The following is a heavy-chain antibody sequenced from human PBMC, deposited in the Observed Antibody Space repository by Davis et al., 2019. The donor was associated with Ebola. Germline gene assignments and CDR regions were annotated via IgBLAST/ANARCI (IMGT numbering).Heavy chain of an antibody. CDR2: IKQDGSEK. D-gene: IGHD2-15*01. V-gene: IGHV3-7*03. Sequence: GASLKISCAASGITFSNYWMSWVRQAPGTGLEWVANIKQDGSEKYYVDSVKGRFTISRDNAKNSLYLQMNSLRAEDTAVYYCARGYCSGGSCYSGDYWGQGTLVTVSS. J-gene: IGHJ4*02. CDR1: GITFSNYW. CDR3: ARGYCSGGSCYSGDY.